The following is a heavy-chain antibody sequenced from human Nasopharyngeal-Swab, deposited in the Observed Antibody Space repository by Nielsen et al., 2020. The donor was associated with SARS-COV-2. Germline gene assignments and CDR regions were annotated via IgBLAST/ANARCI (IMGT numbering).Heavy chain of an antibody. D-gene: IGHD4-17*01. CDR2: VNPNSGGT. J-gene: IGHJ5*02. CDR1: GGTFSSYA. V-gene: IGHV1-2*02. Sequence: ASVKVSCKASGGTFSSYAISWVRQAPGQGLEWMGGVNPNSGGTNYAQKFQGRVTMTRDTSISTAYMELSRLRSDDTAVYYCARAGPTVTYNWFDPWGQGTLVTVSS. CDR3: ARAGPTVTYNWFDP.